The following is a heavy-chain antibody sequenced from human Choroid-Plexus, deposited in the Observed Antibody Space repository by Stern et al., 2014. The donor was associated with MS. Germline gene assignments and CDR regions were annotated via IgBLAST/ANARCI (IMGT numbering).Heavy chain of an antibody. CDR3: AKDRQYLTYFFDH. CDR1: GFTFGSCA. V-gene: IGHV3-30*18. Sequence: QVQLVESGGGVVQPGRPLRLSCVASGFTFGSCAMHWVRPAPGKGLERVAGVSYDGSNKYYADSVKGRFTISRDNSQNTLYMQMSSLRPEDTAVYYCAKDRQYLTYFFDHWGQGSLVTVSS. D-gene: IGHD2/OR15-2a*01. J-gene: IGHJ5*02. CDR2: VSYDGSNK.